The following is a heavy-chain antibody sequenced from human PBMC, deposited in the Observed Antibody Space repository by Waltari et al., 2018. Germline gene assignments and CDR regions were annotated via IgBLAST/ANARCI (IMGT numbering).Heavy chain of an antibody. Sequence: QVQLQESGPGLVKPSETLSLTCTVSGGSISSYYWSWIRQPPGKGLEWIGYIYYSGSTNYNPSLKSRVTISVDTSKNQFSLKLSSVTAADTAVYYCARVNRYQLGNWFDPWGQGTLVTVSS. J-gene: IGHJ5*02. CDR2: IYYSGST. V-gene: IGHV4-59*01. D-gene: IGHD2-2*01. CDR3: ARVNRYQLGNWFDP. CDR1: GGSISSYY.